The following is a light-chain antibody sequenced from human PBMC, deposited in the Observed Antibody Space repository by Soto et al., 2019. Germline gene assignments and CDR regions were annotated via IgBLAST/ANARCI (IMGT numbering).Light chain of an antibody. CDR2: RAS. CDR3: QQYNYWPYT. CDR1: PSVNSN. Sequence: EVVRTRAPATLSVSPRELGTPSCRASPSVNSNLAWYQHKPGQAPRLLIDRASTRATGIPASFSGSGSGTDFTLTISSLQAEDFGVYYCQQYNYWPYTFGQGTKLEIK. V-gene: IGKV3D-15*01. J-gene: IGKJ2*01.